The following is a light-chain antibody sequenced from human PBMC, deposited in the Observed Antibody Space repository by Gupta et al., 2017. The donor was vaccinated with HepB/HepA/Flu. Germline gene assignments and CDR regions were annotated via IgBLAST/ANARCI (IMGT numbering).Light chain of an antibody. V-gene: IGLV2-14*01. CDR1: SSDVGGYNA. CDR2: DVN. CDR3: SSFARGYNLVL. Sequence: QSALTQPASVSGSPGQSITISCTGSSSDVGGYNAVSWYQQYPGKAPKLLIYDVNNRPSGIFYRFSGSKSGDTASLTISGLQPEDEAVYYCSSFARGYNLVLFGGGTKLTVL. J-gene: IGLJ3*02.